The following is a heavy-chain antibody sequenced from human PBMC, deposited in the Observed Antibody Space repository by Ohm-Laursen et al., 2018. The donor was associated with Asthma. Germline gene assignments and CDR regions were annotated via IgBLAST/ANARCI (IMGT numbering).Heavy chain of an antibody. CDR3: ARGNLEGLQ. V-gene: IGHV3-74*01. Sequence: GSLRLSCSASGFTFSDYFMHWVRQGPGEGLVWISHIFPDGRRTNYADSVKGRFTISRDDAKNTLYLQMNSLRADDTAVYYCARGNLEGLQWGQGTLVTVSP. J-gene: IGHJ4*02. CDR2: IFPDGRRT. D-gene: IGHD5-24*01. CDR1: GFTFSDYF.